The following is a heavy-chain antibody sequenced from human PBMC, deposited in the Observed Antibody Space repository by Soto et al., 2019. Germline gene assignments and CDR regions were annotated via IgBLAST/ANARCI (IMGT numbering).Heavy chain of an antibody. D-gene: IGHD1-26*01. CDR1: GSTLSDHY. Sequence: GGSLRLSCAASGSTLSDHYVDWVRQAPGKGLEWVGRSGNKANSDTTEYGSSVKGRFTISRDDSKNSMYLQMNSLKTEDTAVYYCTRGYSGIDIYAFDIWGQGTLVTVSS. CDR2: SGNKANSDTT. CDR3: TRGYSGIDIYAFDI. J-gene: IGHJ3*02. V-gene: IGHV3-72*01.